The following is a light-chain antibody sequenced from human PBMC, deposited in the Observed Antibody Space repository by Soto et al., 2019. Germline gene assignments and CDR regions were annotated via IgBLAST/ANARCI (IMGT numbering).Light chain of an antibody. V-gene: IGKV1-17*01. CDR1: QGIRND. Sequence: IQMKRSPSSLSASVGNRVTISCRASQGIRNDLDWFQQKPGKAPQFLIQAASNLQSGVPSRFSGRGSGTEFILSIYSLQPEEMATYYCLQVRSFPRTFGQGTKV. CDR2: AAS. J-gene: IGKJ1*01. CDR3: LQVRSFPRT.